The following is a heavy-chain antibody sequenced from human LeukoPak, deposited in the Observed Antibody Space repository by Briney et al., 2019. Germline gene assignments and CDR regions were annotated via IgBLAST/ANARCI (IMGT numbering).Heavy chain of an antibody. J-gene: IGHJ4*02. D-gene: IGHD3-3*01. Sequence: GGSLRLSCAASRFTFSIYAMSWVRQAPGKGLEWVSPISGSGGSTYYADSVKGRFTISRDNSKNTLYLQMNSLRAEDTAVYYCAKGIGRGNYDFWSGYSDYWGQGTLVTVSS. V-gene: IGHV3-23*01. CDR2: ISGSGGST. CDR1: RFTFSIYA. CDR3: AKGIGRGNYDFWSGYSDY.